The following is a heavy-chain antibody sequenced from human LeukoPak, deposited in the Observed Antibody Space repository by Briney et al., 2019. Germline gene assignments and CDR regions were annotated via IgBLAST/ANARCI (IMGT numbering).Heavy chain of an antibody. CDR1: GGSISSNSYH. V-gene: IGHV4-39*06. CDR3: ARLDYYGSGSYYNYY. J-gene: IGHJ4*02. Sequence: SETLSLTCTVSGGSISSNSYHWGWIRQPPGKGLEWSGNIYYSRGTYYNPSLNRRTTMTVNTTKDQFPLMLSSVTAAATAVYYCARLDYYGSGSYYNYYWGQGTLVTVSS. D-gene: IGHD3-10*01. CDR2: IYYSRGT.